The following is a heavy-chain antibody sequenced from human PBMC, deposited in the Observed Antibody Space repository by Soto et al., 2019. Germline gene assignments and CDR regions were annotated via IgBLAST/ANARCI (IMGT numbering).Heavy chain of an antibody. J-gene: IGHJ4*02. CDR2: IYYSGRT. V-gene: IGHV4-39*01. Sequence: ASETLSLTCIASGESISSSSYYWGWIRQPPGKGLEWIGSIYYSGRTYYNPSFKSRVTISIDTSKNQFSLKLSSVTATDTAVYYCARQRTTVVTQAYFDHWGQGALVTVSS. D-gene: IGHD2-21*02. CDR1: GESISSSSYY. CDR3: ARQRTTVVTQAYFDH.